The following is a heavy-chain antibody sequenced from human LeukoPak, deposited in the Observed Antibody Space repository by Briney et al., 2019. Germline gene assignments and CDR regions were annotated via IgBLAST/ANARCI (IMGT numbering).Heavy chain of an antibody. Sequence: SQTLSLTCTVSGGSISSGGYYWSWIRQPPGKGLEWIGYINHSGSTNYNPSLKSRVTISVDTSKNQFSLKLSSVTAADTAVYYCARRKSSLASCGGDCYPGAFDIWGQGTMVTVSS. D-gene: IGHD2-21*01. CDR3: ARRKSSLASCGGDCYPGAFDI. V-gene: IGHV4-30-2*01. J-gene: IGHJ3*02. CDR1: GGSISSGGYY. CDR2: INHSGST.